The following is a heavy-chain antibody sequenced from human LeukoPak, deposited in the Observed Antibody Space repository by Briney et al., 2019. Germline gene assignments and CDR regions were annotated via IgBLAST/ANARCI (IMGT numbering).Heavy chain of an antibody. CDR1: GDSISSSSFY. Sequence: SETLSLTCTVSGDSISSSSFYWGWIRQPPGKGLEWIGTIYYSGSTYYNPSLKSRVSTSVDTSKNQFSLKLGSVTAADTAVYYCARHQRWLQLTHYFDYWGQGTLVTVSS. D-gene: IGHD5-24*01. CDR2: IYYSGST. V-gene: IGHV4-39*01. CDR3: ARHQRWLQLTHYFDY. J-gene: IGHJ4*02.